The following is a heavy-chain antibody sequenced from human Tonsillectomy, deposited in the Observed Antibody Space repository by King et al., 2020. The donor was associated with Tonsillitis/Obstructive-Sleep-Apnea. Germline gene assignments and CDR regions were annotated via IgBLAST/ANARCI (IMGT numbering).Heavy chain of an antibody. CDR1: GGSISSYY. Sequence: QLQESGPGLVKPSETLSLTCIVSGGSISSYYWSWIRQPPGKGLEWIGYIYYSGSTNYNPSLKSQVTISVDTTKNQFSLKLSSVTAADTAVYYCARVGYQLLGDYYYYMDVWGKGTTVTVSS. D-gene: IGHD2-2*01. V-gene: IGHV4-59*01. CDR2: IYYSGST. J-gene: IGHJ6*03. CDR3: ARVGYQLLGDYYYYMDV.